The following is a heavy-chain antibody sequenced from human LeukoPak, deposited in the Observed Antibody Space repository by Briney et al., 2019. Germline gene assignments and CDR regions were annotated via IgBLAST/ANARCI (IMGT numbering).Heavy chain of an antibody. Sequence: GGSLRLSCTASGFTFSSYGMHWVRQPPGKGLEWVSFIGYDGSDKDYAGSVKGRFTISRDNSKNTLYLQMNSLRTEDMAVYYCAKDHDWGSALDYWGQGTLVAVSS. J-gene: IGHJ4*02. D-gene: IGHD7-27*01. CDR2: IGYDGSDK. CDR1: GFTFSSYG. V-gene: IGHV3-30*02. CDR3: AKDHDWGSALDY.